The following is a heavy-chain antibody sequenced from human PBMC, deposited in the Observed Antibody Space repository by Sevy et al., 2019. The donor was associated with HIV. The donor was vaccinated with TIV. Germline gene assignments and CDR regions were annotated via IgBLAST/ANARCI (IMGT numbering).Heavy chain of an antibody. CDR3: ARDSYYYDSSGYYYFSYYYGMDV. V-gene: IGHV3-30*04. Sequence: GGSLRLSCAASGFTFSSYAMHWVRQAPGKGLEWVAVISYDGSNKYYADSVKGRFTISRDNSKNTLYLQMNSLRAEDTAVYYCARDSYYYDSSGYYYFSYYYGMDVWGQGTTVTVSS. D-gene: IGHD3-22*01. CDR1: GFTFSSYA. J-gene: IGHJ6*02. CDR2: ISYDGSNK.